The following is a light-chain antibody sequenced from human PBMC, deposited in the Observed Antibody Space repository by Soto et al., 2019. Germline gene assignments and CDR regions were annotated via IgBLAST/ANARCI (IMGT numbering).Light chain of an antibody. J-gene: IGKJ4*01. CDR3: QQYGDSPT. CDR2: GAS. CDR1: QSVSSSY. Sequence: EIVLTQSPGTLSLSPGERGTLSCRASQSVSSSYLAWYQQIPGQAPRLLMYGASNRATGIPDRFSGSGSGTDLALTMSRMGHEDFAVYYCQQYGDSPTFGGGTKMEIK. V-gene: IGKV3-20*01.